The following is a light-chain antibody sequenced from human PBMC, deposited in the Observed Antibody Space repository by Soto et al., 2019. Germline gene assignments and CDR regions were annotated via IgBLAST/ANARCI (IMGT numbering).Light chain of an antibody. CDR2: DAS. Sequence: EIVLTHSPGTLSLSPGAIATLSCRASQSVGYSLAWYQQRPGQAPTLLISDASTRAPGIPDRFSGSGSGTDFTLTISRLEPDDFAVYHCQQYVSTPWTFGQGTKVDIK. CDR1: QSVGYS. CDR3: QQYVSTPWT. V-gene: IGKV3-20*01. J-gene: IGKJ1*01.